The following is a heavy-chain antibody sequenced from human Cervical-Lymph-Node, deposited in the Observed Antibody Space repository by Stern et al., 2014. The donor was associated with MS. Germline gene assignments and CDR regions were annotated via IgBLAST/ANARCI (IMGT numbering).Heavy chain of an antibody. D-gene: IGHD5-24*01. CDR3: ARGFLDNSFDL. CDR2: INSDGDTT. CDR1: GFVFSSYS. Sequence: DEQLAESGGGLVEPGGSLRPTCVGSGFVFSSYSMDWVRQAPGKGLEWLSFINSDGDTTYYAASLRGRFTISREADKSSIFLHMTNLRDEDTAVYYCARGFLDNSFDLWGLGTVVTVSS. V-gene: IGHV3-48*02. J-gene: IGHJ3*01.